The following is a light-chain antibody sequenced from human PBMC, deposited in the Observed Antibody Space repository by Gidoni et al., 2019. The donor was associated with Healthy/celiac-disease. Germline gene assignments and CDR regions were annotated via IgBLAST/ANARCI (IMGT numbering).Light chain of an antibody. CDR1: QGISSY. J-gene: IGKJ3*01. CDR3: QQLNSYPET. V-gene: IGKV1-9*01. CDR2: SAS. Sequence: DIQLTQPPSFLSASVGDRVTSTCRASQGISSYLAWYQQKPGKAPKLLIYSASTLQSGVPSRFSGSGSGTEFTLTISSLQPEDFATYYCQQLNSYPETFGPXTKVDIK.